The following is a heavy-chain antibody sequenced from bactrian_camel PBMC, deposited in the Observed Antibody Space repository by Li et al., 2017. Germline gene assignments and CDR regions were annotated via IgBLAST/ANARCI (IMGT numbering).Heavy chain of an antibody. CDR1: FLTYNNNC. CDR3: AAGRDRYCGSLDSWNFGS. Sequence: HVQLVESGGGSVQAGGSLKLSCAASFLTYNNNCVGWFRQAAGEEREGVAMIYTDGGDTSYADSVKGRFTISRDNAKNTVYLQMNSLKPEDTGMYYCAAGRDRYCGSLDSWNFGSWGQGTQVTVS. D-gene: IGHD2*01. J-gene: IGHJ6*01. CDR2: IYTDGGDT. V-gene: IGHV3S6*01.